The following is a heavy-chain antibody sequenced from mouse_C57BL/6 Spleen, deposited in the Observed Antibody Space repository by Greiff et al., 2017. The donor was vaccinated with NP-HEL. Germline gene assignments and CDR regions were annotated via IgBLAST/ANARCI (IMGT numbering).Heavy chain of an antibody. CDR2: IYPGDGDT. V-gene: IGHV1-82*01. Sequence: VQLQESGPELVKPGASVKISCKASGYAFSSSWMNWVKQRPGKGLEWIGRIYPGDGDTNYNGKFKGKATLTADKSSSTAYMQLSSLTSEDSAVYFCARLGYGSCYGKMDYWGQGTSVTVSA. CDR1: GYAFSSSW. CDR3: ARLGYGSCYGKMDY. D-gene: IGHD1-1*01. J-gene: IGHJ4*01.